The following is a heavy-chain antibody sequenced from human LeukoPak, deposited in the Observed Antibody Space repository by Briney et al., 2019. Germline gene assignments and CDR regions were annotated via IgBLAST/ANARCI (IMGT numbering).Heavy chain of an antibody. Sequence: ASVKVACKASGYTFTSYDINWVRQAPGQGLEWMGWINPNSGGTNYAQKFQGRVTMTRDTSISTAYMELSRLRSDDTAVYYCARDLGIYYGSGSYYSDYWGQGTLVTVSS. V-gene: IGHV1-2*02. CDR2: INPNSGGT. D-gene: IGHD3-10*01. J-gene: IGHJ4*02. CDR1: GYTFTSYD. CDR3: ARDLGIYYGSGSYYSDY.